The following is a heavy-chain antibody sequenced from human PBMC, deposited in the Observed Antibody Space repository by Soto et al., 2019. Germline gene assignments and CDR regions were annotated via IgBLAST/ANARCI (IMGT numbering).Heavy chain of an antibody. CDR1: GGSISSSSYY. D-gene: IGHD6-19*01. CDR2: IYYSGST. CDR3: ARQSSGWDEIDY. Sequence: QLQLQESGPGLVKPSETLSLTCTVSGGSISSSSYYWGWIRQPPGKGLEWIGSIYYSGSTYHNPSLKSRGTISVDTSKNQFSLKLSSVTAADTAVYYCARQSSGWDEIDYWGQGTLVTVSS. V-gene: IGHV4-39*01. J-gene: IGHJ4*02.